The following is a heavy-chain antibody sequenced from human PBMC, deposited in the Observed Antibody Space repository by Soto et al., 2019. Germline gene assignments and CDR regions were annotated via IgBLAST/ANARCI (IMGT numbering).Heavy chain of an antibody. D-gene: IGHD3-9*01. Sequence: PGESLKISCKGSGYSFTSYWIGWVRQMPGKGLEWMGIIYPGDSDTRYSPSFQGQVTISADNAKKSLYLQMNSLRAEDTALYYCASGRGYDILTGYYPYFDSWGQGALVTVSS. CDR1: GYSFTSYW. V-gene: IGHV5-51*01. CDR2: IYPGDSDT. J-gene: IGHJ4*02. CDR3: ASGRGYDILTGYYPYFDS.